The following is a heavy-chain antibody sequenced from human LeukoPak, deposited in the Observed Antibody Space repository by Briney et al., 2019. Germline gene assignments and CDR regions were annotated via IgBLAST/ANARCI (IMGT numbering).Heavy chain of an antibody. V-gene: IGHV3-49*04. Sequence: GGSLRLSCAASGFTVSGNYMSWVRQAPGKGLEWVGFIRSKAYGGTTEYAASVKGRFTISRDDSKSIAYLQMNSLKTEDTAVYYCTRDHDYSNYRRSMDVWGQGTTVTVSS. CDR2: IRSKAYGGTT. CDR1: GFTVSGNY. D-gene: IGHD4-11*01. CDR3: TRDHDYSNYRRSMDV. J-gene: IGHJ6*02.